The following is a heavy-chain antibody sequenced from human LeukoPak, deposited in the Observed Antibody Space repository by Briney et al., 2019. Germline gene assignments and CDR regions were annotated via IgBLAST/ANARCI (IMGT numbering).Heavy chain of an antibody. D-gene: IGHD1-1*01. Sequence: GGSLRLSCATSGFTFSSYGMHWVRQAPSKGLEWVAFIWYDGSNKFYADSVKGRFTISRDNSKNTLYLQMNSLRDDDTAVYYCARIGGTGYFDYWGQGTLVTVSS. CDR1: GFTFSSYG. J-gene: IGHJ4*02. V-gene: IGHV3-33*01. CDR3: ARIGGTGYFDY. CDR2: IWYDGSNK.